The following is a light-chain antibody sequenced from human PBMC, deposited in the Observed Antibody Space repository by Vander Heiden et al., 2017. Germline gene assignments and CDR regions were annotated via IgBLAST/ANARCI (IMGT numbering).Light chain of an antibody. CDR3: AAWDDSLNGWV. V-gene: IGLV1-44*01. CDR1: SSNIGSNT. Sequence: VLTQPPSASGTPGQRVTISCSGSSSNIGSNTVNWYQQLPGTAPKLLIYSNNQRPSGVPDRFSGSKSGTSASLAISGLQSEDEADYYCAAWDDSLNGWVFGGGTKLTVL. J-gene: IGLJ3*02. CDR2: SNN.